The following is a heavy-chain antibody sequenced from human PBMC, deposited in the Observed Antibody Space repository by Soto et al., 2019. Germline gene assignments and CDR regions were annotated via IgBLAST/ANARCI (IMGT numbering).Heavy chain of an antibody. D-gene: IGHD6-6*01. V-gene: IGHV4-31*03. CDR1: GGSISSGGYY. J-gene: IGHJ6*02. CDR2: IYYSGST. Sequence: SETLSLTCTVSGGSISSGGYYWGWIRQHPGKGLEWIGYIYYSGSTYYNPSLKSRVTISVDTSKNQFSLKLSSVTAADTAVYYCASLNKLARTRYSSSPRHGMDVWGQGTTVTV. CDR3: ASLNKLARTRYSSSPRHGMDV.